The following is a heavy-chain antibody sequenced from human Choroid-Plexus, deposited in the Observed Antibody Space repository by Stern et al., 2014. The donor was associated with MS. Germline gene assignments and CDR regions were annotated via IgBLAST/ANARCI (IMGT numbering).Heavy chain of an antibody. D-gene: IGHD2/OR15-2a*01. Sequence: VQLLESGGGPPPPPPPPTPPSVASGFTFGSCAMHWVRQAPGKGLEWVAGVSYDGSNKYYADSVKGRFTISRDNSQNTLYMQMSSLRPEDTAVYYCAKDRQYLTYFFDHWGQGSLVTVSS. CDR2: VSYDGSNK. CDR3: AKDRQYLTYFFDH. V-gene: IGHV3-30*18. CDR1: GFTFGSCA. J-gene: IGHJ5*02.